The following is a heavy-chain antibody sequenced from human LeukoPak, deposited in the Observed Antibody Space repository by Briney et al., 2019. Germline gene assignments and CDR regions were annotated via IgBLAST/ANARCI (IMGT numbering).Heavy chain of an antibody. CDR1: GYSISIGYY. CDR3: ARFDNYGGNSGRFDY. J-gene: IGHJ4*02. Sequence: SETLSLTCAVSGYSISIGYYWGWIRQPPGKGLEWIGSIYHSGSTYYNPSLKSRVTISVDTSKNQFSLKLSSVTAADTAVYYCARFDNYGGNSGRFDYWGQGTLVTVSS. D-gene: IGHD4-23*01. V-gene: IGHV4-38-2*01. CDR2: IYHSGST.